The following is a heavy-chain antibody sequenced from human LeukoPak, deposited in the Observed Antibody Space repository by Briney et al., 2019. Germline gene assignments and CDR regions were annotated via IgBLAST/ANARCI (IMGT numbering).Heavy chain of an antibody. CDR3: TRGAGTGWRFDS. D-gene: IGHD6-19*01. Sequence: GGSLRLSCAASGFTFSSYSMNWVRQAPGKGLEWVSSISSSSSYIYYADSVKGRFTISRDNAKNSLYLQMNSLRADDTAVYYCTRGAGTGWRFDSWGQGTLVTVSS. CDR2: ISSSSSYI. CDR1: GFTFSSYS. V-gene: IGHV3-21*01. J-gene: IGHJ4*02.